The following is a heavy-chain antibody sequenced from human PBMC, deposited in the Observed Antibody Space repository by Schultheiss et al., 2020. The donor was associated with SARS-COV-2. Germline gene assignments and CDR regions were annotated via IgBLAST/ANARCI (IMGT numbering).Heavy chain of an antibody. CDR3: ARDGPTGYYYYGMDV. V-gene: IGHV3-7*01. CDR1: GFTFSSYW. J-gene: IGHJ6*02. CDR2: IKQDGSEK. Sequence: GGSLRLSCAASGFTFSSYWMSWVRQAPGKGLEWVANIKQDGSEKYYVDSVKGRFTISRDNAKNSLYLQMNSLRAEDTAVYYCARDGPTGYYYYGMDVWGQGTTVTVSS.